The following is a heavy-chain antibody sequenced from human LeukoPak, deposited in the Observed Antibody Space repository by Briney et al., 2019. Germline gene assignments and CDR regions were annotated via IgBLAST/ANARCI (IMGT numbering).Heavy chain of an antibody. Sequence: GASVKLSCKASGYPFSSSDIKWVRQATGQGLEWRGGMHPNSVNTGYAQKYKGRVTMTRTTSISTAYMELSSLRSEDTAVYYCARGLEGFLASGDYYYYGMDVWGEGTTVTVSS. D-gene: IGHD3-3*01. V-gene: IGHV1-8*01. CDR1: GYPFSSSD. CDR3: ARGLEGFLASGDYYYYGMDV. CDR2: MHPNSVNT. J-gene: IGHJ6*04.